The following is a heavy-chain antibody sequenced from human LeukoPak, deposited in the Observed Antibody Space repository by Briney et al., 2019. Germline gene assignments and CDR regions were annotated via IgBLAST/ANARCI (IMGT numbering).Heavy chain of an antibody. CDR3: AKEGYCSGGSCYAFEGFYFDY. Sequence: PGRSLRLSCAASGFTFSSYGMHWVRQAPGQGLEWVAVISYDGSNKYDADSVKGRFTISRDNSKNTLYLQMNSLRAEDTAVYYCAKEGYCSGGSCYAFEGFYFDYWGQGTLVTVSS. CDR1: GFTFSSYG. J-gene: IGHJ4*02. CDR2: ISYDGSNK. V-gene: IGHV3-30*18. D-gene: IGHD2-15*01.